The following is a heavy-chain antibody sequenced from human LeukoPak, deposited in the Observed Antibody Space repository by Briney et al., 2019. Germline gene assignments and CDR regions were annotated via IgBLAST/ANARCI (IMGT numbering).Heavy chain of an antibody. CDR1: GGSVSSSSYY. V-gene: IGHV4-39*01. CDR2: IYYSGGT. Sequence: SETLSLTCSVSGGSVSSSSYYWGWIRQPPGKGLEWIGSIYYSGGTYYNPSLKSRVIISVDTSKNQFSLKVSSVTAADTAVYYCARHSGSYYQPLDYWGQGTLVPSPQ. J-gene: IGHJ4*02. CDR3: ARHSGSYYQPLDY. D-gene: IGHD1-26*01.